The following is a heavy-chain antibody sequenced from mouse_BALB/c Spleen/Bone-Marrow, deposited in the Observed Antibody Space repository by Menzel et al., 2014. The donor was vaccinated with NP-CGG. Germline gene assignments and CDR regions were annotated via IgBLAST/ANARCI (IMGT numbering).Heavy chain of an antibody. CDR1: GYSITGAYY. J-gene: IGHJ3*01. CDR3: ARDRRRGPCAY. CDR2: ISYDGSN. Sequence: VQLQQSGPGLVKPSQSLSLTCSVTGYSITGAYYWNWIRQFPGNKLEWMGYISYDGSNNYNPSLKNRISITRDTSKNQFFLKLNSVTTEDTATYYCARDRRRGPCAYWGQGTLVTVSA. V-gene: IGHV3-6*02.